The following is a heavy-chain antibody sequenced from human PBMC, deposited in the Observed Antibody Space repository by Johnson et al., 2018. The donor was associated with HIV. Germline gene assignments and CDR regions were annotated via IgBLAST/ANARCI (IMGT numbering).Heavy chain of an antibody. V-gene: IGHV3-53*01. D-gene: IGHD3-10*01. J-gene: IGHJ3*02. CDR2: IYSDGVT. CDR3: ARALGGSGLADAFDI. Sequence: VQLVESGGGLIQPGGSLRLSCAASGFTVSRNYMNWVRQAPGEGLEWVSIIYSDGVTYYADSVKGRFTISRDNSKNTLYLQMNSLRAEDTAVYYCARALGGSGLADAFDIWGQGTMVTVSS. CDR1: GFTVSRNY.